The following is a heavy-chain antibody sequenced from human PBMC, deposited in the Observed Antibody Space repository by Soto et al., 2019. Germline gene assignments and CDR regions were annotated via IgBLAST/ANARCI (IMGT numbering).Heavy chain of an antibody. Sequence: SETLSLTCTVSNGSISSYYWSWIRQPPGGGLEWIGFISYSGRTNYNPSLKSRITMSVDTSNNLFTLRLSPVTAADSAIYYCARTYDDYLSGTYPYYFDFWGQGTLVTVSS. CDR3: ARTYDDYLSGTYPYYFDF. D-gene: IGHD3-16*02. V-gene: IGHV4-59*01. CDR1: NGSISSYY. CDR2: ISYSGRT. J-gene: IGHJ4*02.